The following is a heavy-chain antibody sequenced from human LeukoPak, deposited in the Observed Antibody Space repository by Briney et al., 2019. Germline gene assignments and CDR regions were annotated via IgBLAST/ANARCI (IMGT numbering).Heavy chain of an antibody. J-gene: IGHJ3*02. V-gene: IGHV3-7*01. CDR1: GFSFSMYW. D-gene: IGHD3-22*01. CDR3: ARDTTYYESSAYYDSYDI. CDR2: IKRDGSER. Sequence: PGGSLRLSCEASGFSFSMYWMAWVRQAPGKGREWVANIKRDGSERHCLDSVRGRFTVSRDNAKNSLYLKLNSLRAEDTAVYFCARDTTYYESSAYYDSYDIWGQGTMVTVSS.